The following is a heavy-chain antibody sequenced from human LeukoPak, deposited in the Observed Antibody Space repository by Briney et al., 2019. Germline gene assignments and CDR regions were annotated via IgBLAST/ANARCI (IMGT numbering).Heavy chain of an antibody. J-gene: IGHJ4*02. CDR2: IYYSGST. D-gene: IGHD6-6*01. CDR3: ARERSIAARHTNFDY. CDR1: GGSISSYY. Sequence: SETLSLTCTVSGGSISSYYWSWIRQPPGKGLEWIGYIYYSGSTNYNPSLKSRVTISVDTSKNQFSLKLSSVTAADTAVYYCARERSIAARHTNFDYWGQGTLVTVSS. V-gene: IGHV4-59*12.